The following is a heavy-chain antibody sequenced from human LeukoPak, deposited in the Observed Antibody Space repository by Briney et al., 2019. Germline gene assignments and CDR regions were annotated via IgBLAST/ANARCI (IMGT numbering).Heavy chain of an antibody. CDR1: GFTFSSYS. CDR2: ISSRSSYI. V-gene: IGHV3-21*01. J-gene: IGHJ5*02. CDR3: ARGIVGATSLFWFDP. Sequence: GGSLRLPCAASGFTFSSYSMNWVRQAPGKGLEWVSSISSRSSYIYYADSVKGRFTISRDNAKNSLYLQMNSLRAEDTAVYYCARGIVGATSLFWFDPWGQGTLVTVSS. D-gene: IGHD1-26*01.